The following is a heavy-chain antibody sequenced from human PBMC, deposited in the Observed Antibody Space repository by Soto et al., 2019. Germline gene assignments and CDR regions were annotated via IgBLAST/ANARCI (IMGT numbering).Heavy chain of an antibody. CDR3: ARDRVWFGGYYYYGMDV. Sequence: GGSLRLSCAASGFTFSSYDMHWVRQATGKGLEWVSAIGTAGDTYYPGSVKGRFTISRENAKNSLYLQMNSLRAGDTAVYYCARDRVWFGGYYYYGMDVWGQGTTVTVSS. CDR1: GFTFSSYD. D-gene: IGHD3-10*01. CDR2: IGTAGDT. J-gene: IGHJ6*02. V-gene: IGHV3-13*01.